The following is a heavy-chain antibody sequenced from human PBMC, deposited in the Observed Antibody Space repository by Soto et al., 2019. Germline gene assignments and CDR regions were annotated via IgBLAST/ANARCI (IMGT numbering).Heavy chain of an antibody. CDR3: GSVFEY. J-gene: IGHJ4*02. V-gene: IGHV3-74*01. CDR1: GFIFTNYW. CDR2: ITHDGSGT. Sequence: GGSLRLSCAASGFIFTNYWMHWVRQVPGRGLVWVSGITHDGSGTKYADSVKGRFTISRDNAKNTVYLQMNSLRPEDTAVYYCGSVFEYWGRGTLVTVSS.